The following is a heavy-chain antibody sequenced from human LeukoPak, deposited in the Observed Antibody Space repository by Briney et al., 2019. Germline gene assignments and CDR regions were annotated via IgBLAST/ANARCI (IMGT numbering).Heavy chain of an antibody. J-gene: IGHJ4*02. CDR1: GGSISSSSFY. V-gene: IGHV4-39*01. CDR3: ARQGSGNYYEFDY. D-gene: IGHD1-26*01. Sequence: SETLSPTCTVSGGSISSSSFYWGWIRQPPGKGLEWIGSIYYSGSTYYNPSLKSRVTISVDTSKNHFSLKLSSVTAADTALYYCARQGSGNYYEFDYWGQGTLVTVSS. CDR2: IYYSGST.